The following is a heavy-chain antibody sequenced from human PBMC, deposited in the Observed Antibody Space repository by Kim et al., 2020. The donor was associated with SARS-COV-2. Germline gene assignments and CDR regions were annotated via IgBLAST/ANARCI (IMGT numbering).Heavy chain of an antibody. D-gene: IGHD2-2*01. J-gene: IGHJ4*02. Sequence: DSVKGRFTITRDNAKNSLYLQMNSLRAEDTAVYYCATLYCDTTRCYAFDNWGQGTLVTVSS. CDR3: ATLYCDTTRCYAFDN. V-gene: IGHV3-21*06.